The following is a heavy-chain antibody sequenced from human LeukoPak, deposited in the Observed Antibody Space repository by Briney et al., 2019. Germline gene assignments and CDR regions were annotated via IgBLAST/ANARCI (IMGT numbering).Heavy chain of an antibody. CDR1: GYTFTGYY. J-gene: IGHJ6*04. CDR2: INPNSGGT. V-gene: IGHV1-2*02. Sequence: ASVKVSCKASGYTFTGYYMHWVRQAPGQGLEWMGWINPNSGGTNYAQRLQGRVTMTRDTSISTAYMELSRLRSDDTAADYCARAAGKYSGFNIWGKGTTVTVSS. CDR3: ARAAGKYSGFNI. D-gene: IGHD5-12*01.